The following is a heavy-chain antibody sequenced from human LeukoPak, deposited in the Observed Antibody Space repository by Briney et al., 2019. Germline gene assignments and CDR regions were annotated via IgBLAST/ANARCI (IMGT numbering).Heavy chain of an antibody. CDR2: IWYDGSNK. V-gene: IGHV3-33*01. CDR1: GXTFSSYG. Sequence: GRSLRLSCAASGXTFSSYGMHWVRQAPGKGLEWVAVIWYDGSNKYYADSVKGRFTISRDNSKNTLYLQMSSLGAEDTAVYYCARDDSGAFDIWGQGTMVTVSS. CDR3: ARDDSGAFDI. J-gene: IGHJ3*02. D-gene: IGHD2-21*01.